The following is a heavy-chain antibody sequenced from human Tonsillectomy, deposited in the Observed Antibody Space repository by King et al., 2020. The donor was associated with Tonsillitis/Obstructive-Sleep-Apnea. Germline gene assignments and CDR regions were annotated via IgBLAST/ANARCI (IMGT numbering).Heavy chain of an antibody. V-gene: IGHV4-39*01. CDR2: IYYSGST. Sequence: QLQESGPGLVKPSETLSLTCTVSGGSISSSSYYWGWIRQPPGKGLEWIGSIYYSGSTYYNPSLKSRVTISVDTSKNQFSLKLSSVTAADTAVYYCARRSDCTHGVCPDYYYYGMDVWGQGTTVTVS. CDR3: ARRSDCTHGVCPDYYYYGMDV. J-gene: IGHJ6*02. CDR1: GGSISSSSYY. D-gene: IGHD2-8*01.